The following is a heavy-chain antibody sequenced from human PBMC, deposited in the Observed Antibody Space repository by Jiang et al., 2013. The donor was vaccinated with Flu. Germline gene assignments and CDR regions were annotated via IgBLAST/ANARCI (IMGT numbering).Heavy chain of an antibody. V-gene: IGHV3-9*01. CDR3: AVWEFDY. D-gene: IGHD1-26*01. J-gene: IGHJ4*02. CDR1: GFTFDDYA. Sequence: RSLRLSCAASGFTFDDYAMHWVRQAPGKGLEWVSGISWNSGSIGYADSVKGRFTISRDNAKDSLYLQMNSLRAEDTALYYCAVWEFDYWGQGTLVTVSS. CDR2: ISWNSGSI.